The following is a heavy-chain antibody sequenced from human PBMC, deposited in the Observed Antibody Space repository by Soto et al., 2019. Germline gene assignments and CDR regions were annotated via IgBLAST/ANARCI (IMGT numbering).Heavy chain of an antibody. Sequence: SETLSLTCTVSGYSISSGSYWGWIRQPPGKGPEWIASIYHGGTTFYNPSLKSRVTVSVDTSKNQFSLRLNSVTAADAAVYYCAGFVVPASRNTGFDYWGQGTLVTVSS. D-gene: IGHD2-15*01. CDR3: AGFVVPASRNTGFDY. CDR2: IYHGGTT. CDR1: GYSISSGSY. V-gene: IGHV4-38-2*02. J-gene: IGHJ4*02.